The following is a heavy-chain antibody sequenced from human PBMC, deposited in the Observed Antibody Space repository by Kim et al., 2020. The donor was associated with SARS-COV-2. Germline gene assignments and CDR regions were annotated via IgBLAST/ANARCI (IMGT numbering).Heavy chain of an antibody. J-gene: IGHJ3*02. D-gene: IGHD3-22*01. Sequence: YYADAVKGRFTISRDNAKNPLYLQMNSLRAEDTAVYYCAREVITTSAFDIWGQGTMVTVSS. V-gene: IGHV3-11*01. CDR3: AREVITTSAFDI.